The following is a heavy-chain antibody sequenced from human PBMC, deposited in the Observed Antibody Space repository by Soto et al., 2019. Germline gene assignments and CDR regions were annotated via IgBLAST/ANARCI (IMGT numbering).Heavy chain of an antibody. CDR3: ARGDSTTGTEFDY. J-gene: IGHJ4*02. Sequence: QVQLQQWGAGLLKPSETLSLTCAVYGGSFSGYYWSWIRQPPGKGLEWIGEINHSGSTNYNPSLKSRVTISVDTSKNQFSLKLSSVTAADTAVYYCARGDSTTGTEFDYWGQGTLVTVSS. CDR1: GGSFSGYY. D-gene: IGHD1-1*01. CDR2: INHSGST. V-gene: IGHV4-34*01.